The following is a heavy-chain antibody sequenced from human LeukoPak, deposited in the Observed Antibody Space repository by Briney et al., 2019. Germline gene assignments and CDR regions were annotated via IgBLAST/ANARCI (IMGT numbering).Heavy chain of an antibody. D-gene: IGHD6-19*01. Sequence: GGSLRLSCAASGFIFSDYSMIGVRQAPGKGLEGGSSISSTAKYIFSVGEVKGRFTISRDNAKNTVYLQMNGLRAEDTAVYYCARDYSPWYTSEWYAGQFDSWGQGTLVIVSS. CDR1: GFIFSDYS. J-gene: IGHJ4*02. CDR2: ISSTAKYI. CDR3: ARDYSPWYTSEWYAGQFDS. V-gene: IGHV3-21*06.